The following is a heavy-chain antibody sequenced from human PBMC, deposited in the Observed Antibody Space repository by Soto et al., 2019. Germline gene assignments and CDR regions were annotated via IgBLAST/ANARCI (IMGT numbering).Heavy chain of an antibody. Sequence: QVQLQQWGAGLLKPSETLSLTCAVYGGSFSGYYWSWIRQPPGKGLGRIGEINHSGSTNYNPSLKSRVTISVDTSKSQFALKLSSVTAADTAVYYCARGIFWEILNLRSSKNVDYWGQGTLVTVSS. CDR3: ARGIFWEILNLRSSKNVDY. D-gene: IGHD3-3*01. V-gene: IGHV4-34*01. J-gene: IGHJ4*02. CDR2: INHSGST. CDR1: GGSFSGYY.